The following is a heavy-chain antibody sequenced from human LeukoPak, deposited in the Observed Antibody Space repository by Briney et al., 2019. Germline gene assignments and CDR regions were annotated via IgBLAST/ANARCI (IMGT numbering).Heavy chain of an antibody. V-gene: IGHV4-4*07. CDR3: ARAIYGDYVGYYYYYYMDV. Sequence: SETLSLTCTVSGGSISSYYWSWIRQPAGKGLEWIGRIYTSGSTNYNPSLKSRVTMSVDTSKNQFALKLSSVTAADTAVYYCARAIYGDYVGYYYYYYMDVWGKGTTVTVSS. CDR1: GGSISSYY. CDR2: IYTSGST. J-gene: IGHJ6*03. D-gene: IGHD4-17*01.